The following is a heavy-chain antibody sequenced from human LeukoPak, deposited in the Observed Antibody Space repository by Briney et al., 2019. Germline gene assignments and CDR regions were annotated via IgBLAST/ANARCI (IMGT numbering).Heavy chain of an antibody. Sequence: GESLKISCKGSGYSFTNYNYWIGWVRQMPGKGLEWMGTIYPGDSGTRYSPSFQGQVTISADKSISTAYLQWSSLKASDTAMYYCARRTIATMDFDYWGQGTLVTVSS. V-gene: IGHV5-51*01. CDR1: GYSFTNYNYW. D-gene: IGHD5-24*01. CDR3: ARRTIATMDFDY. J-gene: IGHJ4*02. CDR2: IYPGDSGT.